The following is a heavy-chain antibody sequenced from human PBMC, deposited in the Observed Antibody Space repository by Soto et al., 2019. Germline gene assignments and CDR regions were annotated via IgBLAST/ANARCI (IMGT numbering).Heavy chain of an antibody. V-gene: IGHV3-23*01. Sequence: WGSLRLSCAASGFTFSSFAMNWVRQAPGKGLEWLSSISDSGGSTYYADSVKGRFTISRDNSKNTLYLQMNSLRAEDTAVYYCAIVATIYGMDVWGQGTTVPVSS. CDR3: AIVATIYGMDV. CDR1: GFTFSSFA. CDR2: ISDSGGST. J-gene: IGHJ6*02. D-gene: IGHD5-12*01.